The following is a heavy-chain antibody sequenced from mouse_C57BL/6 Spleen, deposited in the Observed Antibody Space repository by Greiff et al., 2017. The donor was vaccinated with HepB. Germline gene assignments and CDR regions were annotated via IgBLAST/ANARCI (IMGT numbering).Heavy chain of an antibody. V-gene: IGHV5-16*01. CDR1: GFTFSDYY. CDR3: AREGLRGGYFDV. Sequence: EVQVVESEGGLVQPGSSMKLSCTASGFTFSDYYMAWVRQVPEKGLEWVANINYDGSSTYYLDSLKSRFIISRDNAKNILYLQMSSLKSEDTATYYCAREGLRGGYFDVWGTGTTVTVSS. J-gene: IGHJ1*03. D-gene: IGHD1-1*01. CDR2: INYDGSST.